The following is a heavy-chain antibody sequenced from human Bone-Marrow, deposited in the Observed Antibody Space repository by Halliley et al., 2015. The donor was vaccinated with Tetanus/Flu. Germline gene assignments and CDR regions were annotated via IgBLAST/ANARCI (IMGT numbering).Heavy chain of an antibody. Sequence: SLILSCAASGFTFSHYAMSWVRQAPGKGLEWVSTISGSGDSTYYADSVKGRFTISRDNSKSTLYVQMSRLRGDDTAVYFCAKDLSRNNYWYFDIWGRGTLLTVSS. CDR2: ISGSGDST. CDR1: GFTFSHYA. J-gene: IGHJ2*01. V-gene: IGHV3-23*01. CDR3: AKDLSRNNYWYFDI.